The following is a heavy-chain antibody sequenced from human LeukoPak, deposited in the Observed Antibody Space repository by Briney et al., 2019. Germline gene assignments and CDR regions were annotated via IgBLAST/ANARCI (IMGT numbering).Heavy chain of an antibody. CDR2: IVNSGDST. Sequence: RGSLRLSCGASGFTFSSYAVSWVRQAPGKGLEWVSTIVNSGDSTYYADSVKGRFTISRDNSKNTLYLQMNSLRAEDTAVYYCAKVALEMATIDAFDIWGQGTMVTVSS. V-gene: IGHV3-23*01. J-gene: IGHJ3*02. D-gene: IGHD5-24*01. CDR1: GFTFSSYA. CDR3: AKVALEMATIDAFDI.